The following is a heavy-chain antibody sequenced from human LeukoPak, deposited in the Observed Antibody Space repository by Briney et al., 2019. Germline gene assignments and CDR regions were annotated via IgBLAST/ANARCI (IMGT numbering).Heavy chain of an antibody. CDR2: INPNSGGT. Sequence: GASVKVSCKASGYTFTGYYMHWVRQAPGQGLEWMGWINPNSGGTNYAQKFQGRVTMTRDTSISTAYMELSRLRSDDTAVYYCARGRFVVVPAAIRWFDPWGQGTLVTVSS. D-gene: IGHD2-2*01. CDR1: GYTFTGYY. CDR3: ARGRFVVVPAAIRWFDP. V-gene: IGHV1-2*02. J-gene: IGHJ5*02.